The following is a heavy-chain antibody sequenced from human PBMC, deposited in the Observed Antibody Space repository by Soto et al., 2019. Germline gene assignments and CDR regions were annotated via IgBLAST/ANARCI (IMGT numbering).Heavy chain of an antibody. CDR3: TRGSYETSPFDY. CDR2: INHSGGT. CDR1: DASFSGYY. J-gene: IGHJ4*02. D-gene: IGHD3-3*01. V-gene: IGHV4-34*01. Sequence: QVQLQEWGAGLLKPSETLSLTCDIYDASFSGYYWSWIRQPPGKGLEWIGEINHSGGTNSNAALKPRVTLSLGPSQNLCSLKLTYVTAADTAVYLCTRGSYETSPFDYGDQGTLVTVSS.